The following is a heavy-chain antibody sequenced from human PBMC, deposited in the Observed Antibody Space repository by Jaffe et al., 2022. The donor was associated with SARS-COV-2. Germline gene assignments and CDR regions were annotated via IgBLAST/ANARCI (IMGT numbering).Heavy chain of an antibody. V-gene: IGHV3-20*01. D-gene: IGHD3-22*01. CDR1: GFTFDDYG. CDR3: AREGYYYDSSGYLATTTFDY. Sequence: EVQLVESGGGVVRPGGSLRLSCAASGFTFDDYGMSWVRQAPGKGLEWVSGINWNGGSTGYADSVKGRFTISRDNAKNSLYLQMNSLRAEDTALYHCAREGYYYDSSGYLATTTFDYWGQGTLVTVSS. CDR2: INWNGGST. J-gene: IGHJ4*02.